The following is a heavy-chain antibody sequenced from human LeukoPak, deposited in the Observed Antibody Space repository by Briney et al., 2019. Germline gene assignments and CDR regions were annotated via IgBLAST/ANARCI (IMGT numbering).Heavy chain of an antibody. CDR2: ISYDGSNK. Sequence: SCKTSGYTFTSYGMHWVRQAPGKGLEWVAVISYDGSNKYYADSVKGRFTISRDNSKNTLYLQMNSLRAEDTAVYYCARGRGSYSPADFDYWGQGTLVTVSS. J-gene: IGHJ4*02. CDR1: GYTFTSYG. CDR3: ARGRGSYSPADFDY. V-gene: IGHV3-30-3*01. D-gene: IGHD1-26*01.